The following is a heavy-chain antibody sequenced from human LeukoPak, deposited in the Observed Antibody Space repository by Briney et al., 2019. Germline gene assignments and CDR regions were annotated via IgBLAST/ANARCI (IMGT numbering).Heavy chain of an antibody. CDR3: TRGPIQLWLNYGMDV. V-gene: IGHV3-49*04. CDR2: IRSKAYGGTT. Sequence: PGRSLRLSCTASGFTFGDHAMSWVRQAPGKGLEWVGFIRSKAYGGTTEYAASVKGRFTISRDDSKSIAYLQMNSLKTEDTAVYYCTRGPIQLWLNYGMDVWGQGTTVIVSS. D-gene: IGHD5-18*01. J-gene: IGHJ6*02. CDR1: GFTFGDHA.